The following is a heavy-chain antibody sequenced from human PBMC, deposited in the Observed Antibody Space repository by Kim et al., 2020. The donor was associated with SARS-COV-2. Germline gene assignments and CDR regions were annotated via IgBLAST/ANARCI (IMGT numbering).Heavy chain of an antibody. Sequence: AQKLQGRVTMTTDTSTSTAYMELRSLRSDDTAVYYCARELAAAGTGWFDPWGQGTLVTVSS. D-gene: IGHD6-13*01. J-gene: IGHJ5*02. CDR3: ARELAAAGTGWFDP. V-gene: IGHV1-18*01.